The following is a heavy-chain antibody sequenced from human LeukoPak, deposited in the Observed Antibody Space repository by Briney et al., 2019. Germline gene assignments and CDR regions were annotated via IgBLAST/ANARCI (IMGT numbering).Heavy chain of an antibody. CDR1: GFTFIDYY. V-gene: IGHV3-11*04. J-gene: IGHJ4*02. CDR3: ARDRGAYCGGDCYSGDFDY. D-gene: IGHD2-21*01. CDR2: ISSSGSTI. Sequence: GGSLRLSCAASGFTFIDYYMSWIRQARGKGLEGVSYISSSGSTIYYADSVQGRSNISRDNAKTSLYLQMNSLRAEDTAVYYCARDRGAYCGGDCYSGDFDYWGQGTLVTVSS.